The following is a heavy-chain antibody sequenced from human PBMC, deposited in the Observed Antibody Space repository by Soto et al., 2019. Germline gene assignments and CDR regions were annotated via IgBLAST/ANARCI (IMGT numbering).Heavy chain of an antibody. Sequence: QVQLVQSGAEVKQPGSSVQVSCKTSGVSFNNNGIGWVRQAPGHGLEWMGGVSPPFRTSNYARKFQGRISITADASTGTVNMELSSLTSEDTAQYYCARVLYYGSGSYSPYGMDVWGQGTTVTVSS. CDR2: VSPPFRTS. CDR3: ARVLYYGSGSYSPYGMDV. CDR1: GVSFNNNG. V-gene: IGHV1-69*01. D-gene: IGHD3-10*01. J-gene: IGHJ6*02.